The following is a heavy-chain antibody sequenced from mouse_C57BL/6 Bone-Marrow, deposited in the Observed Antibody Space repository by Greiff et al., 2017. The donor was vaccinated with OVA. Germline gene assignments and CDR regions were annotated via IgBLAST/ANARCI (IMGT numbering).Heavy chain of an antibody. CDR1: GYSITSGYY. CDR3: ARGWLLPSYAMDY. Sequence: EVKVEESGPGLVKPSQSLSLTCSVTGYSITSGYYWNWIRQFPGNKLEWMGYISYDGSNNYNPSLKNRISITRDTSKNQFFLKLNSVTTEDTATYYCARGWLLPSYAMDYWGQGTSVTVSA. V-gene: IGHV3-6*01. CDR2: ISYDGSN. J-gene: IGHJ4*01. D-gene: IGHD2-3*01.